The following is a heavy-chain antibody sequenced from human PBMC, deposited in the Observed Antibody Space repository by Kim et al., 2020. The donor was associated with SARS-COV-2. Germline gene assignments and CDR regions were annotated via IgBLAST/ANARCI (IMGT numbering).Heavy chain of an antibody. Sequence: SETLSLTCTVSGGSISSYYWSWIRQPPGKGLEWIGYIYYSGSTSYNPSLKSRVTISVDTSKNQFSLKLSSVTAADTAVYYCARDLHYDILTFDYWGQGTL. J-gene: IGHJ4*02. CDR1: GGSISSYY. CDR3: ARDLHYDILTFDY. CDR2: IYYSGST. V-gene: IGHV4-59*01. D-gene: IGHD3-9*01.